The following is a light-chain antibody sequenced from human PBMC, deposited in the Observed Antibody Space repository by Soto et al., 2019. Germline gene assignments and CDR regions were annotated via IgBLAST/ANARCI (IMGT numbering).Light chain of an antibody. V-gene: IGKV1-33*01. Sequence: DIQMTQSPSSLSASIGDRVTITCQANQDINNFLSWYQQKPGKAPNLLIYDASSLEAGVPSRFSGSRSGTDFTLIISSLQPEDFATYYCQQYDNLPLTFGGGTKVEI. CDR3: QQYDNLPLT. CDR2: DAS. J-gene: IGKJ4*01. CDR1: QDINNF.